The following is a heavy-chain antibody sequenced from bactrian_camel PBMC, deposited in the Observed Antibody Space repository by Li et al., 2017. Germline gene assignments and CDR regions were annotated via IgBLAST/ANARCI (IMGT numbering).Heavy chain of an antibody. V-gene: IGHV3S54*01. D-gene: IGHD3*01. CDR1: GTTSSNNC. Sequence: HVQLVESGGGSVQVGGSLTLSCAASGTTSSNNCMGWFRHAPGKEREGVAAIMILGATTYYADSVKGRFTISQDNAKNMVYLQVNSLKAEDTAMYYCAADECSRFAITGQFRYWGQGTQVTVS. CDR3: AADECSRFAITGQFRY. J-gene: IGHJ4*01. CDR2: IMILGATT.